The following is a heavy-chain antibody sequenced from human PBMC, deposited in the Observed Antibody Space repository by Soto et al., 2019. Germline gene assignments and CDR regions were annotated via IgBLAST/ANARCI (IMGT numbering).Heavy chain of an antibody. J-gene: IGHJ6*02. CDR3: ARAPVRFYVFWSGYYSDTPAYYGMDV. V-gene: IGHV5-51*01. CDR1: GYSFTSYW. CDR2: IYPGDSDT. Sequence: GESLKISCKGSGYSFTSYWIGWVRQMPGKGLEWMGIIYPGDSDTRYSPSFQGQVTISADKSISTAYLQWSSLKASDTAMYYCARAPVRFYVFWSGYYSDTPAYYGMDVWGQGTTVTVSS. D-gene: IGHD3-3*01.